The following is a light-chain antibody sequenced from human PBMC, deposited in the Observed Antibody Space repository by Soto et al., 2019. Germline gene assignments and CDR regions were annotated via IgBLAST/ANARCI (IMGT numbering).Light chain of an antibody. V-gene: IGLV8-61*01. CDR2: HTN. CDR1: SGSVSTNYY. J-gene: IGLJ3*02. Sequence: QTVVTQEPSFSVSPGGTVTLTCGLNSGSVSTNYYPAWYQQTPGQAPRALIYHTNTRSSGVPDRFSGSILGNKAALTISGAQADDESHYYCVLYISGGTWVFGGGTKVTVL. CDR3: VLYISGGTWV.